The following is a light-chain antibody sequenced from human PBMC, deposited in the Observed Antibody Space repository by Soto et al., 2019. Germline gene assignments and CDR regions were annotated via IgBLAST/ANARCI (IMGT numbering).Light chain of an antibody. J-gene: IGKJ5*01. CDR1: QGISSW. V-gene: IGKV1D-12*01. Sequence: DIQMTQSPSYLSASVGDRVTITCRASQGISSWLAWYQHKPGKAPKLLIFAASVLQGGVPSRFSGGGSGTDFTLTINGLQPEDFATYYCQQNNTSPSTFGQGTRLDIK. CDR3: QQNNTSPST. CDR2: AAS.